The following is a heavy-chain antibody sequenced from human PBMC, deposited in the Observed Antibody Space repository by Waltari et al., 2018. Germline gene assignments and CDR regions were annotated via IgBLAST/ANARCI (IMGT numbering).Heavy chain of an antibody. V-gene: IGHV3-21*01. D-gene: IGHD2-2*01. CDR2: ISSSSSYI. CDR3: ARGRDGDTQPNAFDI. CDR1: GFTFSSYS. J-gene: IGHJ3*02. Sequence: EVQLVESGGGLVKPGGSLRLSCAASGFTFSSYSMNWFRQAPGKGLEWVSSISSSSSYIYYADSVKGRFTISRDNAKNSLYLQMNSLRAEDTAVYYCARGRDGDTQPNAFDIWGQGTMVTVSS.